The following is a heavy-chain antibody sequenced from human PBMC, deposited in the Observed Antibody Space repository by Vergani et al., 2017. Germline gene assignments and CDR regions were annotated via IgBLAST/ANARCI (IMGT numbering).Heavy chain of an antibody. CDR1: GFNFPSFT. CDR2: IKFPPGEI. CDR3: ARDITASVKSPPHPDWFDP. V-gene: IGHV3-21*06. D-gene: IGHD4-17*01. Sequence: EVQLLESGGGLVQPGGSLRLSCAASGFNFPSFTMNWVRQAPGRGLEWISSIKFPPGEIFYADSVKGRFTISRDNVKNVLFLQMENLRAADTGVYFCARDITASVKSPPHPDWFDPWGQGSLVTVSS. J-gene: IGHJ5*02.